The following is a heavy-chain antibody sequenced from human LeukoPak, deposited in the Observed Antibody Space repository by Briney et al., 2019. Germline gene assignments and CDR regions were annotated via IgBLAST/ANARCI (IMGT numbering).Heavy chain of an antibody. CDR1: GFIFSSYG. D-gene: IGHD6-25*01. V-gene: IGHV3-23*01. CDR2: ISDNGGST. Sequence: GGSLRLSCAASGFIFSSYGMSWVRQAPGKGLEWVSTISDNGGSTYYPDSVKGRFTISRENAKNSLYLQMNSLRAGDTAVYYCARDRGRYYMDVWGKGTTVTISS. CDR3: ARDRGRYYMDV. J-gene: IGHJ6*03.